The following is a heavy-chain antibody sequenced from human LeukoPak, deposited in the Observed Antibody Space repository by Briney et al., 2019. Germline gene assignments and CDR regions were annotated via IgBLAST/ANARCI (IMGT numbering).Heavy chain of an antibody. Sequence: GGSLRLSCTASGFTFGNYAMSWVRQAPGKGLEWVSVIYSGGSTYYADSVKGRFTISRDNSKNTLYLQMNSLRAEDTATYFCARGHNSRAGVTDCCPLDYWGQGTLVTVSS. CDR2: IYSGGST. CDR1: GFTFGNYA. CDR3: ARGHNSRAGVTDCCPLDY. V-gene: IGHV3-66*01. J-gene: IGHJ4*02. D-gene: IGHD2-21*02.